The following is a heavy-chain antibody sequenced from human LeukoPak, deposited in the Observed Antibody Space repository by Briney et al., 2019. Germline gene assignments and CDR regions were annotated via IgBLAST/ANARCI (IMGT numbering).Heavy chain of an antibody. V-gene: IGHV3-48*03. J-gene: IGHJ4*02. CDR3: ARAEWYYYGSGSYYNALDY. Sequence: GGSLRLSCAASGFTVSSNYMNWVRQAPGKGLEWVSYISSSGSTIYYADSVKGRFTISRDNAKNSLYLQMNSLRAEDTAVYYCARAEWYYYGSGSYYNALDYWGQGTLVTVSS. CDR1: GFTVSSNY. D-gene: IGHD3-10*01. CDR2: ISSSGSTI.